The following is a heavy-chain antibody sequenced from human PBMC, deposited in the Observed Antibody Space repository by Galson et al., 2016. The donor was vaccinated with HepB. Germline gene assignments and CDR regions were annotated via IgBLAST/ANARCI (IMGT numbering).Heavy chain of an antibody. CDR2: IKQDGSEK. D-gene: IGHD6-19*01. J-gene: IGHJ3*02. CDR1: GFTFDTFW. Sequence: SLRLSCAASGFTFDTFWMAWVRQAPGKGLEWVTNIKQDGSEKNYVGSVEGRFAISRDNAKNSLYLHMTSLRVEDTAIYYCAIGLAVPETQNVFDIWGQGTMVTVSS. V-gene: IGHV3-7*01. CDR3: AIGLAVPETQNVFDI.